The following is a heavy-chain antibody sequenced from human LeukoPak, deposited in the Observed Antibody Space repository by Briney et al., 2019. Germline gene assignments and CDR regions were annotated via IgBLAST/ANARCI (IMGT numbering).Heavy chain of an antibody. CDR2: IIPIFGTA. Sequence: SVKVSCKASGGTFSSYAISWVRQAPGQGLEWMGGIIPIFGTANYAQKFQGRVTITAGESTSTAYMELSSLRSEDTAVYYCARDLIVVVPAAIQVGYYYYMDVWGKGTTVTVSS. CDR1: GGTFSSYA. CDR3: ARDLIVVVPAAIQVGYYYYMDV. J-gene: IGHJ6*03. D-gene: IGHD2-2*02. V-gene: IGHV1-69*01.